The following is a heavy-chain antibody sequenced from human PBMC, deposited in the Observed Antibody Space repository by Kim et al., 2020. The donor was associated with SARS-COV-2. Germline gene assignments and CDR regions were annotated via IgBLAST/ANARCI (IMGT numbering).Heavy chain of an antibody. J-gene: IGHJ4*02. Sequence: GSTYYADSVKGRFTISRDNSKNTLYLQMNSLRAEDTAVYYCATGSGYYGYWGQGTLVTVSS. D-gene: IGHD3-3*01. CDR3: ATGSGYYGY. CDR2: GST. V-gene: IGHV3-23*01.